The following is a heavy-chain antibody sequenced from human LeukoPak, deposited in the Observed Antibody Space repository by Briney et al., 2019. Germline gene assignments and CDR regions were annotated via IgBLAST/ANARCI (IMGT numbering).Heavy chain of an antibody. CDR3: ARDLGYSSD. CDR2: IWYDESNR. CDR1: GFTFSGYD. Sequence: GGSLRLSCAASGFTFSGYDMHWVRQAPGKGLEWVAVIWYDESNRYYADSVKGRFTISRDNSKNTLYLQMNSLRAEGTAVYYCARDLGYSSDWGQGTLVTVSS. J-gene: IGHJ3*01. D-gene: IGHD5-18*01. V-gene: IGHV3-33*01.